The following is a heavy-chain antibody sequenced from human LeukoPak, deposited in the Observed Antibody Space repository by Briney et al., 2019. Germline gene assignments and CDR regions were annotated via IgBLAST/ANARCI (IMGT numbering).Heavy chain of an antibody. CDR3: ARGFLVYSSTWPVFDY. Sequence: GGSLRLSCAASGFTFSKYAMHWVRQTPGKGLECVSSISGNGSSTYYANSVTGRFTISRDNSKNTLYLQMGSLRAEDMAVYYCARGFLVYSSTWPVFDYWGQGTLVTVSS. CDR1: GFTFSKYA. J-gene: IGHJ4*02. V-gene: IGHV3-64*01. CDR2: ISGNGSST. D-gene: IGHD6-13*01.